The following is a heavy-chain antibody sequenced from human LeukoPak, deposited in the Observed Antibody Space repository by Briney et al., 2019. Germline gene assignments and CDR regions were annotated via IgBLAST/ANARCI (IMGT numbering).Heavy chain of an antibody. V-gene: IGHV5-51*01. CDR2: IYPGDSDS. CDR1: GYRFSNYW. D-gene: IGHD1-1*01. J-gene: IGHJ3*01. Sequence: KGGESLKISCKGSGYRFSNYWIGWVRQMPGKGLEWMGIIYPGDSDSRNSPSFQGQVTISVDKSISTVYLQWSSLKASDTAIYYCARHEGTTFTVNDAFDLWGQGTMVTVSS. CDR3: ARHEGTTFTVNDAFDL.